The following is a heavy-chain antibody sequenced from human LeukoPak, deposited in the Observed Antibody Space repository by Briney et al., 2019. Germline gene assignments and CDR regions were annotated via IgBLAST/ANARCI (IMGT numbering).Heavy chain of an antibody. CDR2: IYIASGSGFM. CDR1: GFTFKHYN. J-gene: IGHJ6*02. D-gene: IGHD5-24*01. V-gene: IGHV3-21*01. Sequence: GGSLRLSCEASGFTFKHYNMNWVRQAPGKGLEWVSSIYIASGSGFMYYADSVRGRFTISRDDAKNSLFLQMNSLSPEDTAVYYCARHLTNTNGYNWGPYHFYGMDVWSQGTTVTVSS. CDR3: ARHLTNTNGYNWGPYHFYGMDV.